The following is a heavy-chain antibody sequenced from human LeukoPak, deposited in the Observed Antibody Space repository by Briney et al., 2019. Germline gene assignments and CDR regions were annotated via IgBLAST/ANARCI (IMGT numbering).Heavy chain of an antibody. CDR3: ARVSRREMATITGAFDI. CDR2: IIPIFGTA. J-gene: IGHJ3*02. Sequence: ASVKVSCKASGGTFSSYAISWVRQAPGQGLEWMGGIIPIFGTANYAQKFQGRVTITADESTSTAYMELSSLRSEDTAVYYCARVSRREMATITGAFDIWGQGTMVTVSS. D-gene: IGHD5-24*01. V-gene: IGHV1-69*13. CDR1: GGTFSSYA.